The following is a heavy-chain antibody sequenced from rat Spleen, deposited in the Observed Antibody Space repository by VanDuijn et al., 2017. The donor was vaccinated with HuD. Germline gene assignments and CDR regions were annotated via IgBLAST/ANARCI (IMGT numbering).Heavy chain of an antibody. CDR3: ARRHYGYTDYFDY. J-gene: IGHJ2*01. V-gene: IGHV5-29*01. CDR1: GFTFSDYY. D-gene: IGHD1-9*01. CDR2: ISYDGGRN. Sequence: EVQLVESGGGLVQPGRSMKLSCAASGFTFSDYYMAWVRQAPTKGLEWVATISYDGGRNFYRDSVKGRFTISRANAKSTLNLQMDSLRSEDTATYYCARRHYGYTDYFDYWGQGVMVTVSS.